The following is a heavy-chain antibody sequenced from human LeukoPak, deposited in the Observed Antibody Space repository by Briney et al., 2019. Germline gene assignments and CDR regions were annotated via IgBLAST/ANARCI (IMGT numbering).Heavy chain of an antibody. D-gene: IGHD6-13*01. J-gene: IGHJ4*02. CDR1: GFTFDDYA. CDR2: ISWNSGSI. V-gene: IGHV3-9*01. Sequence: GGSLRLSCAASGFTFDDYAMHWVRHAPGKGLEWVSGISWNSGSIGYADSVKGRFTISRDNAKNSLYLQMNSLRAEDTALYYCAKARGAAAPFDYWGQGTLVTVSS. CDR3: AKARGAAAPFDY.